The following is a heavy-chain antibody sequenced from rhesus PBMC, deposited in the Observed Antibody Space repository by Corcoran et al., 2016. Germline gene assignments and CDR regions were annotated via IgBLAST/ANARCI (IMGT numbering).Heavy chain of an antibody. J-gene: IGHJ4*01. Sequence: EVQLVESGGGLVQPGGSLRLSCAASGFTFSSYGMSWVRQAPGKGLEWVSYIRNGGGRTYYADSVEGRFTISRDNSKNTLSLQMNSLRAEDTAVYYCARLYSGSWNVLDYWGQGVLVTVSS. CDR2: IRNGGGRT. D-gene: IGHD6-25*01. V-gene: IGHV3S5*01. CDR3: ARLYSGSWNVLDY. CDR1: GFTFSSYG.